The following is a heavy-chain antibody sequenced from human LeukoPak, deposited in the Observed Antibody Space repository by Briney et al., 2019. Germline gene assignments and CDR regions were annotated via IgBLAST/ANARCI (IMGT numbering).Heavy chain of an antibody. V-gene: IGHV4-59*08. CDR1: GGSISGYY. Sequence: PSETLSLTCTVSGGSISGYYWSWIRQPPGKGLAWIGYIYYSGTTNYNPSLKSRVTISVDTSKNQFSLRLSSVTAADTAVYYCARHTTSRSYGDFDYWGQGTLVTVSS. CDR2: IYYSGTT. CDR3: ARHTTSRSYGDFDY. D-gene: IGHD4-17*01. J-gene: IGHJ4*02.